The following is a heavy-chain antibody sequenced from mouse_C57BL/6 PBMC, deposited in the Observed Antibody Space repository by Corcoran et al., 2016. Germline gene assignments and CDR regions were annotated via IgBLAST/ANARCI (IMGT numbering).Heavy chain of an antibody. V-gene: IGHV1-26*01. Sequence: VQLQQSGPELVKPGASVKISCKASGYTFTDYYMNWVKQSHGKSLEWIGDINPNNGGTSYNQKFKGKATLTVDKSSSTAYMELRSLTSEDSAVYYCARSPYYYGSSYVRYFDYWGQGTTLTVSS. CDR2: INPNNGGT. J-gene: IGHJ2*01. D-gene: IGHD1-1*01. CDR3: ARSPYYYGSSYVRYFDY. CDR1: GYTFTDYY.